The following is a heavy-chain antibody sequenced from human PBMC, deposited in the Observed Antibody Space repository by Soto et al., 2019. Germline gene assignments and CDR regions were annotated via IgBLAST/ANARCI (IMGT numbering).Heavy chain of an antibody. CDR3: AVKREDWFDP. D-gene: IGHD3-16*02. CDR1: GFTFSTYA. Sequence: HPGGSLRLSCAASGFTFSTYAMTWVRQAPGKGLEWVSGSSAGGGTIYYADSVKGRFTISRDNAKNSLYLQMNSLRAEDTAVYYCAVKREDWFDPWGQGTLVTVSS. CDR2: SSAGGGTI. J-gene: IGHJ5*02. V-gene: IGHV3-23*01.